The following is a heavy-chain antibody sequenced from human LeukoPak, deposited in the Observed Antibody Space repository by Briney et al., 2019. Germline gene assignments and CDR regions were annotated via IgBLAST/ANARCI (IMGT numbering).Heavy chain of an antibody. CDR1: GGSISSGGYY. V-gene: IGHV4-31*03. CDR2: IYYSGST. CDR3: ARGPWGRLYSNYQFDY. D-gene: IGHD4-11*01. J-gene: IGHJ4*02. Sequence: SETLSLTCTVSGGSISSGGYYWSWIRQHPGKGLEWIGYIYYSGSTYYNPSLKSRVTISVDTSKNQFSLKLSSVTAADTAVYYCARGPWGRLYSNYQFDYWGQGTLVTVSS.